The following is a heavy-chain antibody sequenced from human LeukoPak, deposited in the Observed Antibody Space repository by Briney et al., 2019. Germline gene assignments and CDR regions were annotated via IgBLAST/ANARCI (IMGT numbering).Heavy chain of an antibody. V-gene: IGHV3-48*02. D-gene: IGHD5-18*01. Sequence: GGSLRLSCAASGFAFSTYGMNWVRQAPGKGLEWVSTVSDSRDVHYSDSVKGRFTISRDNARNSLYLQMNSLRDEDTAVYYCTRDGLHTAHFDYWGQGTLVTVSS. CDR3: TRDGLHTAHFDY. CDR2: VSDSRDV. CDR1: GFAFSTYG. J-gene: IGHJ4*02.